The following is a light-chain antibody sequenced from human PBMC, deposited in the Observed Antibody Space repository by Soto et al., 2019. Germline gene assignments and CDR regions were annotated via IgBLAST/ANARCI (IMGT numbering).Light chain of an antibody. V-gene: IGLV9-49*01. CDR2: VGPGGIVG. CDR1: SDYSHHK. Sequence: QTVVTQPPTTSASLGASVTLTCTLTSDYSHHKVDWYQQRPGKGPLFVMRVGPGGIVGGKGDGIPHRFSVLGSGLNRYLTIENIQEEDEGDYHCGADHNDGTNFVYVFGTGTKVTVL. J-gene: IGLJ1*01. CDR3: GADHNDGTNFVYV.